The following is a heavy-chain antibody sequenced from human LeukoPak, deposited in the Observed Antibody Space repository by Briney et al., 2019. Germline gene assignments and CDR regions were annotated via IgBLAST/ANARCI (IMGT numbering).Heavy chain of an antibody. V-gene: IGHV1-46*01. Sequence: ASVKVSCKASGYTFTSYYMHWVRQAPGQGLEWMGIINPSGGSTSYAQKFQGRVTMTRDMSTSTVYMELSSLRSEDTAVYYCAGGWSWGYDAFDIWGQETMVTVSS. CDR2: INPSGGST. D-gene: IGHD6-19*01. J-gene: IGHJ3*02. CDR1: GYTFTSYY. CDR3: AGGWSWGYDAFDI.